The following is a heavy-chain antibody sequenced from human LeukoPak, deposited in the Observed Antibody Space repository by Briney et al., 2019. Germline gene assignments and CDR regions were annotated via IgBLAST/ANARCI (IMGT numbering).Heavy chain of an antibody. J-gene: IGHJ4*02. V-gene: IGHV3-23*01. CDR3: ARDPSNSGSYYVLDY. CDR1: GFTFSSYA. D-gene: IGHD1-26*01. CDR2: ISGSGGST. Sequence: GGSLRLSCAASGFTFSSYAMSWVRQAPGKGLEWVSAISGSGGSTYYADSVKGRFTISRDNSKNTLYLQMNSLRAEDTAVYYCARDPSNSGSYYVLDYWGQGTLVTVPS.